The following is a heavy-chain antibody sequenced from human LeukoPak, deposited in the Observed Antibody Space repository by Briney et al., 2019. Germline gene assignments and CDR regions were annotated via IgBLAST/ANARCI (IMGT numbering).Heavy chain of an antibody. CDR2: INPNSGGT. D-gene: IGHD6-13*01. CDR3: ARGPPSSSWYLY. J-gene: IGHJ4*02. V-gene: IGHV1-2*02. Sequence: GASVKVSCKASGYTFTGYYMHWAREAPGQGLEWMGWINPNSGGTNYAQKFQGRVTMTRDTSISTAYMELSRLRSDDTAVYYCARGPPSSSWYLYWGQGTLVTVSS. CDR1: GYTFTGYY.